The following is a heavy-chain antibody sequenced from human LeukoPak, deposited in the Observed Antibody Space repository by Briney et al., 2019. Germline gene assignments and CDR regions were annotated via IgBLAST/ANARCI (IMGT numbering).Heavy chain of an antibody. D-gene: IGHD3-10*01. CDR1: GYSFSDYW. CDR2: IYPGDSNS. J-gene: IGHJ3*02. CDR3: ARHWGYYGSGSHRAFDI. V-gene: IGHV5-51*01. Sequence: GESLKISCKGSGYSFSDYWIGWVRQMPGKGLEWMGIIYPGDSNSKYSPSFQGQVIISADRSINTAYLQWSGPKASDTAMYYCARHWGYYGSGSHRAFDIWGQGTTVTVSS.